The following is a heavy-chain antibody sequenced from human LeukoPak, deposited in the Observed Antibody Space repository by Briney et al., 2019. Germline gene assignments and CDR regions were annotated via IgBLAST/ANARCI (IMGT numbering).Heavy chain of an antibody. Sequence: GVSQSLPYVTSGFSFNRYWMLGVRQASAKGREGVANINLQGSERNYVDSAEGRLNIFRDNAKNLLYLEVERLSGGDTAVYYCARPSSYSGAWGSDHWGQGTLVPVGS. J-gene: IGHJ4*02. D-gene: IGHD2-21*01. V-gene: IGHV3-7*01. CDR3: ARPSSYSGAWGSDH. CDR1: GFSFNRYW. CDR2: INLQGSER.